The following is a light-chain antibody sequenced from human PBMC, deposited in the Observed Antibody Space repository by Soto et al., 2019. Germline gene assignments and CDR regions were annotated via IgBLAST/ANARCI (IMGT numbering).Light chain of an antibody. J-gene: IGKJ2*01. Sequence: DIQMTQSPASLSASVCDRVTITFRASQSISKNLNWYQRKVGKAPQLLIYSASDSQAGVPSRFSGSGSGTDFTLIISGLQTEDFATYYCQQSYISTYTFGQG. V-gene: IGKV1-39*01. CDR1: QSISKN. CDR3: QQSYISTYT. CDR2: SAS.